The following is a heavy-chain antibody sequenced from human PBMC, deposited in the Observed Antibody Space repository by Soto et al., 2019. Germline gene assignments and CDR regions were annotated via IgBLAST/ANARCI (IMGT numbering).Heavy chain of an antibody. D-gene: IGHD2-15*01. Sequence: LRLSCAASGLTFSSYAMSWVRQAPGKGLEWVSAISGSGGSTYYADSVKGRFTISRDNSKNTLYLQMNSLRAEDTAVYYCAKDFVRRIGYCSGGSCYHNWFDPWGQGTLVTVSS. CDR2: ISGSGGST. V-gene: IGHV3-23*01. CDR3: AKDFVRRIGYCSGGSCYHNWFDP. J-gene: IGHJ5*02. CDR1: GLTFSSYA.